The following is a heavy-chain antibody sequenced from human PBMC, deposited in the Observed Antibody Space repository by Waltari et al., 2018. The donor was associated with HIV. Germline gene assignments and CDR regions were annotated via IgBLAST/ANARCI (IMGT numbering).Heavy chain of an antibody. Sequence: EVQLVLSGGGVIKPGWALRLYCAASGFSVSSSWLHWVRQTPGKGLVWVSRINIDGSRIDYADSVRGRFTISRDSAKNTLSLQMNSLTEEDTAVYYCSRDTFGEYDYWGQGTLVTVSS. D-gene: IGHD3-10*01. V-gene: IGHV3-74*01. CDR3: SRDTFGEYDY. J-gene: IGHJ4*02. CDR2: INIDGSRI. CDR1: GFSVSSSW.